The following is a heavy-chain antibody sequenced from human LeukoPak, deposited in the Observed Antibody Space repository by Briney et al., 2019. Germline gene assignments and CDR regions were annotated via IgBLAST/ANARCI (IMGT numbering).Heavy chain of an antibody. Sequence: SETLSLTCTVSGGSISSYYWSWIRQPPGKGLEWIGYIYYSGSTNYNPSLKSRVTISVDTSKNQFSLKLSSVTAADTAVYYCARHDGSGDAFDIWGQGTMVTVSS. CDR1: GGSISSYY. D-gene: IGHD3-10*01. CDR2: IYYSGST. V-gene: IGHV4-59*08. J-gene: IGHJ3*02. CDR3: ARHDGSGDAFDI.